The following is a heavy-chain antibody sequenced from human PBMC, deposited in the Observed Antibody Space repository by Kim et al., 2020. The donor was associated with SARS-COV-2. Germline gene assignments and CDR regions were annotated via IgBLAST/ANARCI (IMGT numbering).Heavy chain of an antibody. D-gene: IGHD3-3*01. Sequence: SVKGRVTISRYNSKNTLYLQMNSLRAEDTAVYYCARVIPVGGVVINGMDVWGQGTTVTVSS. J-gene: IGHJ6*02. V-gene: IGHV3-30*07. CDR3: ARVIPVGGVVINGMDV.